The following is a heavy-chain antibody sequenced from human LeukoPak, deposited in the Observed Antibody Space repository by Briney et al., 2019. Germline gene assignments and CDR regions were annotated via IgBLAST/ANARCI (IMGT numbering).Heavy chain of an antibody. D-gene: IGHD4-17*01. J-gene: IGHJ3*02. V-gene: IGHV3-48*04. Sequence: PGGSLRLSCAASGFTFGSYWMSWVRQAPGKGLEWVSYISSSGSTIYYADSVKGRFTISRDNAKNSLYLQMNSLRAEDTAVYYCARGAFTVTTPGAFDIWGQGTMVTVSS. CDR1: GFTFGSYW. CDR2: ISSSGSTI. CDR3: ARGAFTVTTPGAFDI.